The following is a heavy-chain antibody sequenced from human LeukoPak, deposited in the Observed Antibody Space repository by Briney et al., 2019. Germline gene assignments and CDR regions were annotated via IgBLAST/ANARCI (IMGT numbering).Heavy chain of an antibody. V-gene: IGHV3-48*03. CDR2: ISSSGSTI. J-gene: IGHJ4*02. D-gene: IGHD2-8*01. Sequence: PGGSLRLSCAASGFTFSSYEMNWVRQAPGKGLEWVSYISSSGSTIYYADSVKGRFTISRDNAKNSLYLQMNSLRAEDTAVYYCARGRYCTNGVCSFDYWGQGTLVTVSS. CDR1: GFTFSSYE. CDR3: ARGRYCTNGVCSFDY.